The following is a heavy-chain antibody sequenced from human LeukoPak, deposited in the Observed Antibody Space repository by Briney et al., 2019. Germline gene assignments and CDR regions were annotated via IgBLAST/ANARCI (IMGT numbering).Heavy chain of an antibody. J-gene: IGHJ2*01. Sequence: ASVKVSCKASGYTFTSYGFTRVRQAPGQGLEWMGWISAYNGNTNYAQKLQGRVTMTTDTSTSTAYMELRSLRSDDTAVYYCARGTVTTSNWYFDLWGRGTLVTVSS. CDR1: GYTFTSYG. D-gene: IGHD4-17*01. V-gene: IGHV1-18*01. CDR3: ARGTVTTSNWYFDL. CDR2: ISAYNGNT.